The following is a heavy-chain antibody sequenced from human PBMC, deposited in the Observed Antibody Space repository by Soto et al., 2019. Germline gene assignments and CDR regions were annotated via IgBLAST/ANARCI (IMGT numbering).Heavy chain of an antibody. CDR2: IKQDGSDK. J-gene: IGHJ3*01. V-gene: IGHV3-7*01. CDR1: GYTFSSSW. D-gene: IGHD6-13*01. CDR3: ARTPSLAAAV. Sequence: EVQLVESGGGLVQPGGYLRLSCVASGYTFSSSWMSWVRQAPGKGLEWVANIKQDGSDKYYVDSVEGRFTISRDNAKNSLYLQMNSLRVEDTAVYYCARTPSLAAAVWGQGTMVIVSS.